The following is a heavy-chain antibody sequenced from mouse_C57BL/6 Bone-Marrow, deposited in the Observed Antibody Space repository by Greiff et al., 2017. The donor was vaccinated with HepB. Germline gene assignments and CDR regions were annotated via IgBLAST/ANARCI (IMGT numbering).Heavy chain of an antibody. V-gene: IGHV12-3*01. Sequence: QVQLKESGPGLVKPSQSLFLTCSITGFPITSGYYWIWIRQSPGKPLEWMGYITHSGETFYNPSLQSPISITRDTSKNQFFLQLNSVTTEDTAMYYCAGDREGMGFLFACWGQGALVTVAA. CDR2: ITHSGET. CDR3: AGDREGMGFLFAC. CDR1: GFPITSGYY. D-gene: IGHD2-3*01. J-gene: IGHJ3*01.